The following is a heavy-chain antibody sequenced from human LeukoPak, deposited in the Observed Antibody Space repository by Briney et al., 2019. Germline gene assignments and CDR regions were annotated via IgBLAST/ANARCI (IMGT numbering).Heavy chain of an antibody. V-gene: IGHV4-39*07. Sequence: RPSETLSLTCTVSGGSISSSSYYWGWIRQPPGKGLEWIGSIYYSGSTYNNPSLKSRVTISVDTSKNQFSLKLTSVTAADTAVYYCARDRRGQIVRGVIISNWFDPWGQGTLVTVSS. CDR1: GGSISSSSYY. D-gene: IGHD3-10*01. CDR2: IYYSGST. CDR3: ARDRRGQIVRGVIISNWFDP. J-gene: IGHJ5*02.